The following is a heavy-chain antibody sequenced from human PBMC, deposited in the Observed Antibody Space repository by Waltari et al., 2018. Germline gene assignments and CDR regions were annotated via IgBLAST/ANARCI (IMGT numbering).Heavy chain of an antibody. V-gene: IGHV1-69-2*01. D-gene: IGHD1-26*01. CDR2: VDPEDGET. CDR3: VCGSSPRGAFDI. J-gene: IGHJ3*02. CDR1: GYTFTDYY. Sequence: EVQLVQSGAEVKKPGATVKISCKASGYTFTDYYMHWVQQAPGKGLEWMGRVDPEDGETIYAEKFQGRVTITADTSTDKAYMELSSLRSEDTAVYYCVCGSSPRGAFDIWGQGTMVTVSS.